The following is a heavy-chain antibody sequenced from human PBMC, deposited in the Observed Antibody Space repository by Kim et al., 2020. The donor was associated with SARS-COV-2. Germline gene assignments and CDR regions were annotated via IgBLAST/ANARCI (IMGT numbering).Heavy chain of an antibody. J-gene: IGHJ4*02. D-gene: IGHD3-10*01. CDR2: IYYSGST. CDR1: GGSISSGGYY. V-gene: IGHV4-31*03. CDR3: ARDRGLRGSGSYEFDY. Sequence: SETLSLTCTVSGGSISSGGYYWSWIRQHPGKGLEWIGYIYYSGSTYYNPSLKSRVTISVDTSKNQFSLKLSSVTAADTAVYYCARDRGLRGSGSYEFDYWGQGTLVTVSS.